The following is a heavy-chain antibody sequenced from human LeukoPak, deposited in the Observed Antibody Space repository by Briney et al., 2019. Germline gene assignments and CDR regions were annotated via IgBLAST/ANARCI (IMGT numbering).Heavy chain of an antibody. J-gene: IGHJ4*02. CDR2: IYYSGST. Sequence: XQTLSLTCTVSGGSISSGGYYWSWIRQHPGKGLEWIGYIYYSGSTYYNPSLKSRVTISVDTSKNQFSLKLSSVTAADTAVYYCARGARSGSYTSEGFDYWGQGTLVTVSS. V-gene: IGHV4-31*03. D-gene: IGHD1-26*01. CDR3: ARGARSGSYTSEGFDY. CDR1: GGSISSGGYY.